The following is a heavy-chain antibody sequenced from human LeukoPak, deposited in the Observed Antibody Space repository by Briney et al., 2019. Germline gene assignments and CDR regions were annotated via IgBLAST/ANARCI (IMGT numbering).Heavy chain of an antibody. J-gene: IGHJ4*02. V-gene: IGHV3-23*01. D-gene: IGHD1-26*01. Sequence: GGSLRLSCAASGFTFSSYAMSWVRQAPGKGLEWVPAISGSGGSTYYADSVKGRFTISRDNSKNTLYLQMNSLRAEDTAVYYCARGRELLTPRWDYWGQGTLVTVSS. CDR2: ISGSGGST. CDR3: ARGRELLTPRWDY. CDR1: GFTFSSYA.